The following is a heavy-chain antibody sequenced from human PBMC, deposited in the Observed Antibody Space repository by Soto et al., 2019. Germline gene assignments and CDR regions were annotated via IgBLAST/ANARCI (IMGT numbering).Heavy chain of an antibody. V-gene: IGHV3-23*01. CDR2: ISGSGDST. CDR3: AKERSSGWSLDY. J-gene: IGHJ4*02. D-gene: IGHD6-25*01. CDR1: GFTFSTYA. Sequence: HPGGSLRLSCAASGFTFSTYAMNWVRQAPGKGLEWVSGISGSGDSTYYADSVKGRFTVSRDNSKNTLYLQMNSLRAEDTAVFYCAKERSSGWSLDYWGQGTLVTVPT.